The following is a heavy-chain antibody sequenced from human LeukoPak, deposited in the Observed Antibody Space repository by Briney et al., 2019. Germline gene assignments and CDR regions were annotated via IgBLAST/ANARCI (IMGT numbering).Heavy chain of an antibody. V-gene: IGHV4-59*01. D-gene: IGHD6-13*01. CDR1: GGSISSYY. CDR2: IYYSGST. J-gene: IGHJ4*02. Sequence: SETLSLTCTVSGGSISSYYWSWIRQPPGKGLEWIGYIYYSGSTNYNPSLKSRVTISVDTSKNQFSLKLSSVTAAVTAVYYCASQGIAAAGTEDFDYWGQGTLVTVSS. CDR3: ASQGIAAAGTEDFDY.